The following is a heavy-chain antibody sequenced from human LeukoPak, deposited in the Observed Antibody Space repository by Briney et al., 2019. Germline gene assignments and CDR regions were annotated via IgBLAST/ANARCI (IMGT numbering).Heavy chain of an antibody. D-gene: IGHD6-13*01. CDR3: ARRAAAGPLYFDY. J-gene: IGHJ4*02. Sequence: GGSLRLSCAASGFTFRDYWMSWVRQAPGKGLEYVSSISSNGGSTYYANSVTGRFTISRDNSKNTLYLQVGSLRAEDMAVYYCARRAAAGPLYFDYWGQGTLVTVSS. CDR2: ISSNGGST. CDR1: GFTFRDYW. V-gene: IGHV3-64*01.